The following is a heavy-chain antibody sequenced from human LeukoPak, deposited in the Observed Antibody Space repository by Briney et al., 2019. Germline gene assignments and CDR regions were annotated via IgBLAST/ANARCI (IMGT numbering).Heavy chain of an antibody. CDR1: GGSISSSSYY. J-gene: IGHJ4*02. V-gene: IGHV4-39*07. D-gene: IGHD3-10*01. CDR3: ARDSAPITMVRGVPNFDY. Sequence: ASETLSLTCTVSGGSISSSSYYWGWIRQPPGKGLEWIGSIYYSGSTYYNPSLKSRVTISVDTSKNQFSLKLSSVTAADTAVYYCARDSAPITMVRGVPNFDYWGQGTLVTVSS. CDR2: IYYSGST.